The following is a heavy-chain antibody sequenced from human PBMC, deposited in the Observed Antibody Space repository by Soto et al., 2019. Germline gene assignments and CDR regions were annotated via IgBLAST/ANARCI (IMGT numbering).Heavy chain of an antibody. CDR3: ATHHSSSYYYYGMDV. D-gene: IGHD6-13*01. CDR2: IYPGDSDT. Sequence: PGESLKISCKGSGYSFTSYWIGCVRQMPGKGLEWMVIIYPGDSDTRYSPSFQGQVTISADKAISTAYLQWSSLKASDTAMYYCATHHSSSYYYYGMDVWGQGTTVTVSS. J-gene: IGHJ6*02. CDR1: GYSFTSYW. V-gene: IGHV5-51*01.